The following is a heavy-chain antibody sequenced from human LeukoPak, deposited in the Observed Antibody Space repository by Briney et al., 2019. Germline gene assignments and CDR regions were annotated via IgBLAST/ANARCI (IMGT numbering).Heavy chain of an antibody. CDR3: ARDPIDGYYYFDY. Sequence: ASVKVSCKASGYTFTGLHMHWVRQAPGQGLEWMGWINANSGGTSYAQKFQGRVTVTRDTSISTAYMELTRLTSDDTAAYYCARDPIDGYYYFDYWGQGTLVTVSS. CDR2: INANSGGT. D-gene: IGHD1-1*01. J-gene: IGHJ4*02. CDR1: GYTFTGLH. V-gene: IGHV1-2*02.